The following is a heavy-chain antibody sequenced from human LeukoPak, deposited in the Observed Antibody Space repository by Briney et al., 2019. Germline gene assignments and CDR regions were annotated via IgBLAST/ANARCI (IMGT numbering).Heavy chain of an antibody. J-gene: IGHJ1*01. CDR3: ARDHDYEGLKGNY. Sequence: ASVKVSCKASGYTFTSYGISWVRQAPGQGLEYMGRINTHSGATVYVQKFQGRLSMTSDTSLSAAYMELQNLRSEDTAIYYCARDHDYEGLKGNYWGRGTMVIV. CDR2: INTHSGAT. D-gene: IGHD1-7*01. V-gene: IGHV1-18*01. CDR1: GYTFTSYG.